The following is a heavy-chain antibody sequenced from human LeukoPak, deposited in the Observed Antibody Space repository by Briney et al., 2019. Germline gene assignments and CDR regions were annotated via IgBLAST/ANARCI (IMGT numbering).Heavy chain of an antibody. CDR3: AKRFAAAVYYFDY. Sequence: SLRLSCAASGFTFSSYAMSWVRQAPGKGLEWVSAISGSGGSTYYADSVKGRSTISRDNSKNTLYLQMNSLRAEDTAVYYCAKRFAAAVYYFDYWGQGTLVTVSS. CDR1: GFTFSSYA. D-gene: IGHD6-13*01. CDR2: ISGSGGST. V-gene: IGHV3-23*01. J-gene: IGHJ4*02.